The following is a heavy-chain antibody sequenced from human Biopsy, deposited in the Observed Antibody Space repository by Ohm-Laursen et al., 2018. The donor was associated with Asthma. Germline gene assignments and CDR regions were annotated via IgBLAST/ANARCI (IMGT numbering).Heavy chain of an antibody. CDR1: GFTFSSYG. CDR2: ISYDGSDK. Sequence: SLRLSCAAFGFTFSSYGMHWVRQAPGKGLEWVAFISYDGSDKFYADSVKGRFTTSRDNSQNTLDLHMNRLTFEDTAVYYCARASVVKHYYYYGMDVWGPGTTVTVFS. V-gene: IGHV3-30*19. CDR3: ARASVVKHYYYYGMDV. J-gene: IGHJ6*02.